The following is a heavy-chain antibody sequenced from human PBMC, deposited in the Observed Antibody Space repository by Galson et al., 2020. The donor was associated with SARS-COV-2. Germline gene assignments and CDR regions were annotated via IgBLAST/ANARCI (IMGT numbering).Heavy chain of an antibody. J-gene: IGHJ4*02. CDR2: IYYSGST. D-gene: IGHD1-26*01. CDR1: GGSISSSSYY. V-gene: IGHV4-39*07. Sequence: SETLSLTCTVSGGSISSSSYYWGWIRQPPGKGLEWIGSIYYSGSTYYNPSLKSRVTISVDTSKNQFSLKLSSVTAADTAVYYCARGVVGAFRQYYFDYWGQGTLVTVSS. CDR3: ARGVVGAFRQYYFDY.